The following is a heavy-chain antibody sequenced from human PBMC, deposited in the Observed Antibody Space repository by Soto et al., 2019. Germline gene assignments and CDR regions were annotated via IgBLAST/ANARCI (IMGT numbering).Heavy chain of an antibody. V-gene: IGHV3-30*03. J-gene: IGHJ4*02. CDR1: DFDFSSYG. CDR3: ARDSGWPILNFDN. Sequence: LRPSCAASDFDFSSYGIHWVRQAPGKGLEWVAASSYDGRETFYADSAKGRFTVSKEMSKNTAFLQMNALRHEDTAVYFCARDSGWPILNFDNWGQGTPVTAPQ. D-gene: IGHD3-10*01. CDR2: SSYDGRET.